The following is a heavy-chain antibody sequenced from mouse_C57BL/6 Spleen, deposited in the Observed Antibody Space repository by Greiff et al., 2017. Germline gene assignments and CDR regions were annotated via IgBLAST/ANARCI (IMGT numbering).Heavy chain of an antibody. Sequence: EVKVVESGGGLVKPGGSLNLSCAASGFTFSDYGMHWVRQAPEKGLEWVAYISSGSSTIYSADKAKGRFTIDRDNAKNTVILNMTSMSSEDTAMYYCEMNYYGFDYWGQGTTLTVSS. CDR1: GFTFSDYG. J-gene: IGHJ2*01. CDR2: ISSGSSTI. CDR3: EMNYYGFDY. V-gene: IGHV5-17*01. D-gene: IGHD1-1*01.